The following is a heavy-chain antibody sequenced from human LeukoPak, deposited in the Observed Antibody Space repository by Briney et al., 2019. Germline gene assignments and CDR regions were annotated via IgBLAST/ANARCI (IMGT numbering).Heavy chain of an antibody. V-gene: IGHV3-73*01. Sequence: QPGGSLKLSCAASGFTFSGSAMHWVRQASGKGLEWVGRIRSKANSYATAYAASVKGRFTISRDDSKNTAYLQMNSLKTEDTAVYYCARVYYYDSSGKEDYWGQGTLVTVSS. D-gene: IGHD3-22*01. CDR3: ARVYYYDSSGKEDY. CDR2: IRSKANSYAT. J-gene: IGHJ4*02. CDR1: GFTFSGSA.